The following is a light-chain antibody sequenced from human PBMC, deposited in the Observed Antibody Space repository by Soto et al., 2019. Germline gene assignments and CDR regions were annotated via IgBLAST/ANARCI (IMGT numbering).Light chain of an antibody. CDR1: QGISSW. Sequence: DIQMTQSPYSVSASVGDRVTITCRASQGISSWLAWYQQKPGKAPKLLISVASSLQGGVPLRFSGSGSGTDLTLTISNLKHEDFATYYCHQSNSYPLTFGQGTRLEIK. CDR2: VAS. CDR3: HQSNSYPLT. J-gene: IGKJ5*01. V-gene: IGKV1D-12*01.